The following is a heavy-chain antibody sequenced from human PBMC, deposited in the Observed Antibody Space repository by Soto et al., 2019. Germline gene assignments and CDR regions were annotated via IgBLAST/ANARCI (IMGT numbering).Heavy chain of an antibody. Sequence: GESLKISCKGSGYSFTSYWISWVRQMPGKGLEWMGRIDPSDSYTNYSPSFQGRVTMTTDTSTSTAYMELRSLRSDDTAVYYCARDSVVGAYNWFYPWGKGSLVTVSS. V-gene: IGHV5-10-1*01. CDR2: IDPSDSYT. J-gene: IGHJ5*02. CDR3: ARDSVVGAYNWFYP. CDR1: GYSFTSYW. D-gene: IGHD1-26*01.